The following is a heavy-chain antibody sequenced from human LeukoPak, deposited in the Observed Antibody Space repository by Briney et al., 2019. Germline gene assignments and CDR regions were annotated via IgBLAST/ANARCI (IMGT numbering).Heavy chain of an antibody. D-gene: IGHD3-10*01. CDR1: GGSISSSSYH. J-gene: IGHJ6*03. V-gene: IGHV4-39*07. Sequence: SEPLSLLCTVSGGSISSSSYHWGWIRPPPGKGLEWFGSIYYSGSTYYNPSLKSRVTISVDTSKNQFSLKLSSVTAADTAVYYCARVRKTARGSAYYYYMDVWGKGTTVTVSS. CDR2: IYYSGST. CDR3: ARVRKTARGSAYYYYMDV.